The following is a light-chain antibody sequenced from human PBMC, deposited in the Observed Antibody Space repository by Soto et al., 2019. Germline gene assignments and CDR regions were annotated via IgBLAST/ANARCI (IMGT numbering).Light chain of an antibody. CDR1: TSDIGGYNY. CDR2: GVS. V-gene: IGLV2-14*01. Sequence: QSVLSQPASVSGSPGQSITISCTGTTSDIGGYNYVSWYQQHPGKAPQLMIYGVSNRPSGVSNRFSGSKSGSTASLTISGLQAEDESDYYCSSYTDSGSNVRFGGGTKLPVL. J-gene: IGLJ3*02. CDR3: SSYTDSGSNVR.